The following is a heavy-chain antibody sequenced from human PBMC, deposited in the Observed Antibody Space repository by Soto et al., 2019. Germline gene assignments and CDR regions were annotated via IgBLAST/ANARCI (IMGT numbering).Heavy chain of an antibody. J-gene: IGHJ6*02. V-gene: IGHV1-2*02. Sequence: RASVKVSCKASGYTFTGYYMHWVRQAPGQGLEWMGWINPNSGGTNYAQKFQGRVTMTRDTSISTAYMELSRLRSDDTAVYYCARGGVGYCSSTSCPTIFYYYYYGMDVWGQGTTVTVSS. D-gene: IGHD2-2*01. CDR2: INPNSGGT. CDR1: GYTFTGYY. CDR3: ARGGVGYCSSTSCPTIFYYYYYGMDV.